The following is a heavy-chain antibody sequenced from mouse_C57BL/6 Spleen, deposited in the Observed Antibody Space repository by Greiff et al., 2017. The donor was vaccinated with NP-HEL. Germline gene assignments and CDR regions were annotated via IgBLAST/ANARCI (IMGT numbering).Heavy chain of an antibody. Sequence: VQLQQSGPELVKPGASVKISCKASGNTFTDYYMNWVKQSHGKSLEWIGDINPNNGGTSYNQKFKGKATLTVDESSSTAYMELRSLTSEDSAVYYCARGIDGYYYFDYWGQGTTLTVSS. J-gene: IGHJ2*01. V-gene: IGHV1-26*01. CDR1: GNTFTDYY. D-gene: IGHD2-3*01. CDR2: INPNNGGT. CDR3: ARGIDGYYYFDY.